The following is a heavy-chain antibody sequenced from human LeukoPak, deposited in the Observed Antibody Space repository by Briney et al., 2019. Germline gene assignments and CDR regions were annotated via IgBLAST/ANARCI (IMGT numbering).Heavy chain of an antibody. D-gene: IGHD1-14*01. CDR3: ARQNLAHYYYYGMDV. CDR1: GYSFTSYG. Sequence: GESLKISCKGSGYSFTSYGIGWVRQMPGKGLEWMGIIYPGDSDTRYSPSLQGQVTISADKSISTAYLQWSSLKASDTAMYYCARQNLAHYYYYGMDVWGQGTTVTVSS. CDR2: IYPGDSDT. J-gene: IGHJ6*02. V-gene: IGHV5-51*01.